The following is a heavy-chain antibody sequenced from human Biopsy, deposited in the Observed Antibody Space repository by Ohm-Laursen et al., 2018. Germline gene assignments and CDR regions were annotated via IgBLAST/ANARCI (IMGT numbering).Heavy chain of an antibody. V-gene: IGHV1-46*01. CDR2: INPSGGST. D-gene: IGHD1-26*01. Sequence: ASVKVSCKASGYSFTSYYMHWVRQAPGQGLEWMGIINPSGGSTDYAQKFQGRVTMTRDTSTSTVYMELISLRSDNTAVYYCAKGGHKAWLDSWGQGALVTVSS. CDR1: GYSFTSYY. J-gene: IGHJ5*01. CDR3: AKGGHKAWLDS.